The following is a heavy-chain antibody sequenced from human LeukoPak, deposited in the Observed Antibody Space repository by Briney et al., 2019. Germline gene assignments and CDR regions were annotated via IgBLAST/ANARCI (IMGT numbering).Heavy chain of an antibody. CDR3: ARGWAAAGKSFDY. J-gene: IGHJ4*02. V-gene: IGHV3-21*01. Sequence: GGSLRLSCAASGFTFSSYSMNWVRQAPGKGLEWVSSISSSSSYIYYADSVKGRFTISRDNAENSLYLQMNSLRAEDTAVYYCARGWAAAGKSFDYWGQGTLVTVSS. CDR2: ISSSSSYI. CDR1: GFTFSSYS. D-gene: IGHD6-13*01.